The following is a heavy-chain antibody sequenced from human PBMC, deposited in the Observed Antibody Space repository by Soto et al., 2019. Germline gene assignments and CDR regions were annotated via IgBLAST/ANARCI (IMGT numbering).Heavy chain of an antibody. V-gene: IGHV1-46*01. D-gene: IGHD2-8*01. J-gene: IGHJ4*02. CDR3: ARPPFPGCINAICYPLDF. CDR2: INPSGGST. Sequence: QVQLVQSGAEVTNPGASVKVSCKASGYTFTHYYIHWVRQAPGQGLEWLGMINPSGGSTSYAQKFEGRLTMTKDTSTNTVYMELSSMRSEDTAVYYCARPPFPGCINAICYPLDFWGQGALVTVSS. CDR1: GYTFTHYY.